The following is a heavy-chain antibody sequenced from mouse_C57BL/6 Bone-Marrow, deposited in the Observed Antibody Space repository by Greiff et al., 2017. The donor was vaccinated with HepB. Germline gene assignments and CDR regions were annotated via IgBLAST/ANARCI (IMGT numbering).Heavy chain of an antibody. CDR2: INPGSGGT. Sequence: VQLQQSGAELVRPGTSVKVSCKASGYAFTNYLIEWVKQRPGQGLEWIGVINPGSGGTNYNGKFKGKATLTADKSSSTAYMQLSSLTSEDSAVYFCARDDYDAMDYWGQGTSVTVSS. CDR3: ARDDYDAMDY. J-gene: IGHJ4*01. CDR1: GYAFTNYL. V-gene: IGHV1-54*01.